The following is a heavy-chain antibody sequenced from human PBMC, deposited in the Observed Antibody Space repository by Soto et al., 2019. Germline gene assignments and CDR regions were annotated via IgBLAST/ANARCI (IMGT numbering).Heavy chain of an antibody. CDR3: AKRMDYYDSSGLLQH. CDR2: FSSGGGST. CDR1: GFTFSSYA. J-gene: IGHJ1*01. V-gene: IGHV3-23*01. Sequence: EVQLLESGGGLVQPGGSLRLSCSASGFTFSSYAMSWVRQAPGKGLEWVSSFSSGGGSTYYADLVKGRLTISGDNSKNTLYLQMNSLSAKDTAVYYCAKRMDYYDSSGLLQHWGQGTLVTVS. D-gene: IGHD3-22*01.